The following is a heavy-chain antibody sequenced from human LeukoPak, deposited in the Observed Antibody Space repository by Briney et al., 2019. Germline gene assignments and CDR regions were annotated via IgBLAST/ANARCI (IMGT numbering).Heavy chain of an antibody. CDR3: ALYCSGGSCYSMGGAFDI. Sequence: GGSLRLSCAASGFTFSSYDMSWVRQAPGKGLEWVSAISGNGHSTYYVDSVKGRFTISRDNSRNTLYLEMNSLRAEDTAVYYCALYCSGGSCYSMGGAFDIWGQGTMVTVSS. D-gene: IGHD2-15*01. CDR2: ISGNGHST. J-gene: IGHJ3*02. V-gene: IGHV3-23*01. CDR1: GFTFSSYD.